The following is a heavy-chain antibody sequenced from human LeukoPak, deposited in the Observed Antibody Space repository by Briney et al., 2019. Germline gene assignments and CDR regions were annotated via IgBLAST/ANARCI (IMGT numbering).Heavy chain of an antibody. CDR3: AKADGFDY. Sequence: GGSLRLSCAASGFTFSSYGMHWVRQAPGKGLEWVAVISYDGSNKYYADSVKGRFTISRDNSRNTLYLQMNSLRAEDTAVYYCAKADGFDYWGQGTLVTVSP. V-gene: IGHV3-30*18. CDR1: GFTFSSYG. CDR2: ISYDGSNK. J-gene: IGHJ4*02.